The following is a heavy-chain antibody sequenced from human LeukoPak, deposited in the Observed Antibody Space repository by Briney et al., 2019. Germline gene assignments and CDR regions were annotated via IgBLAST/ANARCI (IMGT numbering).Heavy chain of an antibody. V-gene: IGHV3-9*01. J-gene: IGHJ4*02. Sequence: PGRSLRLSCAASGFTFDDYAMHWVRQAPGKGLEWVSGISWNSGSIGYADSVKGRFTISRDNAKRSLYLQMNSLRAEDTAVYYCARGSGWYENDFWGQGTLVTVSS. CDR3: ARGSGWYENDF. D-gene: IGHD6-19*01. CDR2: ISWNSGSI. CDR1: GFTFDDYA.